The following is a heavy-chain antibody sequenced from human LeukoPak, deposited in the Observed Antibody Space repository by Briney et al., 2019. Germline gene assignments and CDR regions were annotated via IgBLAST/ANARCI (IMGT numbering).Heavy chain of an antibody. V-gene: IGHV3-30*04. D-gene: IGHD1-7*01. J-gene: IGHJ4*02. Sequence: PGGPLRLSCAASGFTFSSYAMHWVRQAPGKGLEWVAVTSYDGSNKYYADSVKGRFTISRDNSKNTLYLQMNSLRAEDAAVYYCARDRAAIEGTFDYWGQGTLVTVSS. CDR3: ARDRAAIEGTFDY. CDR1: GFTFSSYA. CDR2: TSYDGSNK.